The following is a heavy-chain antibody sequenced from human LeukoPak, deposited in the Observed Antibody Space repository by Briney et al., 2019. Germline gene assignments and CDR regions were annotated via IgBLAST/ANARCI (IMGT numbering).Heavy chain of an antibody. CDR2: INPNSGGT. Sequence: ASVKVSCKASGYTFTGYYMHWVRQAPGQGLEWMGRINPNSGGTNYAQKFQGRVTMTRDTSISTAYMELSRLRSDDTAVYYCARDLHIAARPSLFDYWGQGTLVTVSS. D-gene: IGHD6-6*01. CDR3: ARDLHIAARPSLFDY. CDR1: GYTFTGYY. J-gene: IGHJ4*02. V-gene: IGHV1-2*06.